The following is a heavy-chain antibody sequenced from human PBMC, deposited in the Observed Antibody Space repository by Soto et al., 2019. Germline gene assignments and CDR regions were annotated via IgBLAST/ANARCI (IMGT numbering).Heavy chain of an antibody. Sequence: SSVKVSCKASGGTFSSYAISWVRQAPGQGLEWMGGIIPIFGTANYAQKFQGRVTITADESTSTAYMELSSLRSEDTAVYYCAKYYYDSSGYYSDYYYGMDVWGQGTTVTVSS. CDR2: IIPIFGTA. V-gene: IGHV1-69*13. D-gene: IGHD3-22*01. CDR3: AKYYYDSSGYYSDYYYGMDV. J-gene: IGHJ6*02. CDR1: GGTFSSYA.